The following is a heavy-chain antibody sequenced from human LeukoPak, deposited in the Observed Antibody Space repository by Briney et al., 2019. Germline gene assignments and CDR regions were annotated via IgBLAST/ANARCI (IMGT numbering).Heavy chain of an antibody. CDR1: GFTFSSHW. D-gene: IGHD1-26*01. CDR2: IKQDGGEK. CDR3: ARDKVVGATYFDY. J-gene: IGHJ4*02. V-gene: IGHV3-7*01. Sequence: PGESLRLSCAGSGFTFSSHWMSWVRQAPGKGPEWVANIKQDGGEKYYVDSVKGRFTTSRDNAKNSLYLQMNSLRAEDTAVYYCARDKVVGATYFDYWGQGILVTVSS.